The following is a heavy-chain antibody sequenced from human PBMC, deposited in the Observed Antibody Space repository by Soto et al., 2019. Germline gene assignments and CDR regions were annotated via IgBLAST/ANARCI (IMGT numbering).Heavy chain of an antibody. CDR3: ARDYYDSSGYYPRYGMDV. V-gene: IGHV3-53*01. Sequence: GGSLRLSCAASGFTVSSNYMSWVRQAPGKGLEWVSVIYSGGSTYYADSVKGRFTISRDNSKNTLYLQMNSLRAEDTAVYYCARDYYDSSGYYPRYGMDVWGQGTTVTVSS. CDR2: IYSGGST. J-gene: IGHJ6*02. D-gene: IGHD3-22*01. CDR1: GFTVSSNY.